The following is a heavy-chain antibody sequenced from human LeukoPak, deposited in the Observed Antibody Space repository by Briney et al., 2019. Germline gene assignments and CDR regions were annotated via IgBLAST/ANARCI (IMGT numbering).Heavy chain of an antibody. J-gene: IGHJ4*02. Sequence: SQTLSLTCTVSGGSISSGSYYWSWIRQPAGKGLEWIGRIYTSGSTNYNPSLKSRVTISVDTSKNQFSLKLSSVTAADTAVYYCARVEFRYYYFDYWGQGTLVTVSS. CDR3: ARVEFRYYYFDY. CDR1: GGSISSGSYY. D-gene: IGHD3-10*01. V-gene: IGHV4-61*02. CDR2: IYTSGST.